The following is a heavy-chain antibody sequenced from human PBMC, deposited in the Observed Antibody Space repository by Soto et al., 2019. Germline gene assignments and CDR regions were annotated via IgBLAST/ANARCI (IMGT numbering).Heavy chain of an antibody. Sequence: GASVKVSCKASGYTFTSYAMHWVRQAPGQRLEWMGWINAGNGNTKYSQKFQGRVTITRDTSASTAYMELSSLRSEDTAVYYCARDLRYFDWLSPPRYYYYMDVWGKGTTVTVSS. V-gene: IGHV1-3*01. CDR2: INAGNGNT. CDR1: GYTFTSYA. J-gene: IGHJ6*03. CDR3: ARDLRYFDWLSPPRYYYYMDV. D-gene: IGHD3-9*01.